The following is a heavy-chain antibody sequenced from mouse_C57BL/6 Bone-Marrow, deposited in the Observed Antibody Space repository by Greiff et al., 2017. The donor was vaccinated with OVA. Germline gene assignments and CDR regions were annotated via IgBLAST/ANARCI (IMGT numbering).Heavy chain of an antibody. CDR1: GYSITSGYY. Sequence: EVKLLESGPGLVKPSQSLSLTCSVTGYSITSGYYWNWIRQFPGNKLEWMGYISYDGSNNYNPSLKNRISITRDTSKNQFFLKLNSVTTEDTATYYCARGGYGSSYWGQGTTLTVSS. V-gene: IGHV3-6*01. D-gene: IGHD1-1*01. J-gene: IGHJ2*01. CDR2: ISYDGSN. CDR3: ARGGYGSSY.